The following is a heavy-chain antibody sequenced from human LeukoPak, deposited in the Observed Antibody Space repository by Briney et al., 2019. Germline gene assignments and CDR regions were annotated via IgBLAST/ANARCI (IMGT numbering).Heavy chain of an antibody. CDR1: GSTFSNYA. V-gene: IGHV3-30-3*01. CDR3: ATDSTDGVIPREVNPPFDY. J-gene: IGHJ4*02. D-gene: IGHD3-16*02. CDR2: ISYDGSNR. Sequence: PGGSLRLSCAASGSTFSNYAMHWVRQAPGKGLEWVAVISYDGSNRYYADSVKGRFTISRDNSKDTLHLQMNSLRAEDTAVYYCATDSTDGVIPREVNPPFDYWGQGTLVTVSS.